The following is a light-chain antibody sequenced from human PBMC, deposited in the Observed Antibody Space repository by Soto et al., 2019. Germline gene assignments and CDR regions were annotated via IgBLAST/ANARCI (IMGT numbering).Light chain of an antibody. CDR2: VAS. V-gene: IGKV3-11*01. Sequence: EIVLTQSPGTLSLSPGETATLSCRASQSVNNQLAWYQQKPGQAPRLLIYVASTRATGIPARISGSVSGADFTNTISSLEPEDFAVYSWQRRRTWPLTCAGGPKLQIK. CDR1: QSVNNQ. CDR3: QRRRTWPLT. J-gene: IGKJ4*01.